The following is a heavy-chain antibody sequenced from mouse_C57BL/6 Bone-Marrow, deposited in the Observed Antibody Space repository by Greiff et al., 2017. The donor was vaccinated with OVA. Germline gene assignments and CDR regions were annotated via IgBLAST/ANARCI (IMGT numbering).Heavy chain of an antibody. CDR3: ARSYGYDERVWFAY. V-gene: IGHV1-54*01. CDR2: INPGSGGT. D-gene: IGHD2-2*01. CDR1: GYAFTNYL. J-gene: IGHJ3*01. Sequence: QVQLKESGAELVRPGTSVKVSCKASGYAFTNYLIEWVKQRPGQGLEWIGVINPGSGGTNYNEKFKGKATLTADKSSSTAYMQLSSLTSEDSAVYFCARSYGYDERVWFAYWGQGTLVTVSA.